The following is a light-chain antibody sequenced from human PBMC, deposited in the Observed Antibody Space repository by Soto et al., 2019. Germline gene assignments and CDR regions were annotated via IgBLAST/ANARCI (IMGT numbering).Light chain of an antibody. J-gene: IGKJ1*01. CDR1: QSVSRN. V-gene: IGKV3-15*01. Sequence: EIVMTQSPATLSVSPGQRATLSCRASQSVSRNLAWYQQKPGQAPRLLIYDASTRATGIPARFSGSGSGTEFTLTISSLQSEDFAVYYCQQYNNWPPVWTFGQGTKVEFK. CDR3: QQYNNWPPVWT. CDR2: DAS.